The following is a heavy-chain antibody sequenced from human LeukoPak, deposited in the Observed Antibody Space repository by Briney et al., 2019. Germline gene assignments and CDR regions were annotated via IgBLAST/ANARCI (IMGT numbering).Heavy chain of an antibody. CDR3: ARDRSGTFDY. CDR1: GFTFSSYD. Sequence: PGGSLRLSCAAPGFTFSSYDMHWVRQAPGKGLEWVALIWYDGSNKYYADSVKGRFTISRDNSRNTLYLQMNSLRAEDTAVYYCARDRSGTFDYWGQGTLVTVSS. J-gene: IGHJ4*02. CDR2: IWYDGSNK. D-gene: IGHD2-15*01. V-gene: IGHV3-33*01.